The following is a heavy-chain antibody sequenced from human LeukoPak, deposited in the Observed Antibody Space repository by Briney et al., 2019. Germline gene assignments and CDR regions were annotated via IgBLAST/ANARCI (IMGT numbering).Heavy chain of an antibody. V-gene: IGHV3-48*04. CDR2: ISSSSTSK. D-gene: IGHD1-26*01. J-gene: IGHJ4*02. Sequence: GGSLRLSCAVSGFIFSSYNMNWVRQAPGKGLEWVSHISSSSTSKYYADSVKGRFTISRDNAKNSLYLQMNSLRAEDTAVYYCAKGREAYSGSYTPFASWGQGILVTVSS. CDR1: GFIFSSYN. CDR3: AKGREAYSGSYTPFAS.